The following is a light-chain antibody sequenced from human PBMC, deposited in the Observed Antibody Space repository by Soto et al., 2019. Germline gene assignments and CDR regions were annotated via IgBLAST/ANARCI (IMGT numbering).Light chain of an antibody. CDR3: HQSYSAPWT. V-gene: IGKV1-39*01. Sequence: DIQVTQSPSSLSASVGDRVTITCRASQSISSYLNWYRQKPGRAPNLLIYAASKLQSGVPSRFSVSGSGTDFTLTISSLQPGDFAIYYCHQSYSAPWTFGQGTKVEIK. CDR1: QSISSY. CDR2: AAS. J-gene: IGKJ1*01.